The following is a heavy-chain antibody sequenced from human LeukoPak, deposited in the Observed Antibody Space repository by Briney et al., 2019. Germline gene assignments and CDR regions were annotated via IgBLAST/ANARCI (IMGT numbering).Heavy chain of an antibody. CDR2: IYHSGST. Sequence: SETLSLTCTVSGYSISSGYYWGWIRQPPGKGLEWIGSIYHSGSTYYNPSLKSRVTISVDTSKNQFSLKLSSVTAADTAVYYCARDRSSGYYPFFDYWSQGTLVTVSS. J-gene: IGHJ4*02. V-gene: IGHV4-38-2*02. CDR3: ARDRSSGYYPFFDY. D-gene: IGHD3-22*01. CDR1: GYSISSGYY.